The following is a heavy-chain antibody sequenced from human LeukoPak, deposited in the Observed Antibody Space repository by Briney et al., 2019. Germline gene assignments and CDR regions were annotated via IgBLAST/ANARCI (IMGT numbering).Heavy chain of an antibody. D-gene: IGHD5-18*01. J-gene: IGHJ4*02. CDR2: IRYDGSNK. CDR3: AKERDTAMVTIDY. CDR1: GFTFSDYD. V-gene: IGHV3-30*02. Sequence: GGSLRLSCSASGFTFSDYDMNWVRQAPGKGLEWVAFIRYDGSNKYYADSVKGRFTISRDNSKNTLYLQMNSLRAEDTAVYYCAKERDTAMVTIDYWGQGTLVTVSS.